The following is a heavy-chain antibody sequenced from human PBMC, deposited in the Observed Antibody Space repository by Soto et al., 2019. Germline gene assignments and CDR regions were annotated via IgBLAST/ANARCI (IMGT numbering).Heavy chain of an antibody. V-gene: IGHV4-30-4*01. CDR1: GGSISSGDYY. CDR2: IYYSGST. D-gene: IGHD3-3*01. J-gene: IGHJ3*02. CDR3: ARNPRIYNFLMGYGDNVFDI. Sequence: SETLSLTCTVSGGSISSGDYYWSWIRQPPGKGLEWIGYIYYSGSTYYNPSLKSRVTISVDTSKNQFSLKLSPVTAADRAVYYCARNPRIYNFLMGYGDNVFDIGGQGTMVPVSS.